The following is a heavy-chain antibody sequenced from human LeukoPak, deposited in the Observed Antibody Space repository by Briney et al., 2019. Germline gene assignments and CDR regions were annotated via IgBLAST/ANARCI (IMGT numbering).Heavy chain of an antibody. V-gene: IGHV3-53*01. Sequence: GGSLRLSCAASGFTVSSNYMSWVRQAPGKGLEWVSVIYSGGSTYYADSVKGRFTISRDNSKNTLYLQMNSLRAEDTAVYYCARVRLLPPHWFDPWGQGTLVTVSS. J-gene: IGHJ5*02. CDR1: GFTVSSNY. D-gene: IGHD6-25*01. CDR3: ARVRLLPPHWFDP. CDR2: IYSGGST.